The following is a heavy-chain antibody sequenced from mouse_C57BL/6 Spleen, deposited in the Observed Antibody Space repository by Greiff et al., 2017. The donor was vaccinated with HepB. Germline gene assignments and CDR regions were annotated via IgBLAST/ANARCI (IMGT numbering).Heavy chain of an antibody. CDR2: ILPGSGNT. CDR3: AKSPLYYGSPWDY. V-gene: IGHV1-9*01. J-gene: IGHJ4*01. CDR1: GYTFTGYW. D-gene: IGHD1-1*01. Sequence: QVQLQQSGAELMKPGASVKLSCKATGYTFTGYWIEWVKQRPGQGLEWIGEILPGSGNTNYNEKFKGKATFTADTSSNTAYMQLSSLTTDDSAIYYCAKSPLYYGSPWDYWGQGTSVTVSS.